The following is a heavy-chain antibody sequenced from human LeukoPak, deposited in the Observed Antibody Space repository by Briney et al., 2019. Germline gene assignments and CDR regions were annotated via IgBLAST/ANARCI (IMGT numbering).Heavy chain of an antibody. CDR3: ARESLGRYFDQIYPRDAFDI. CDR2: INPNSGGT. Sequence: ASVKVSCKASGYTFTGYYMHWVRQAPGQGLERMGWINPNSGGTNYAQKFQGWVTMTRDTSISTAYMELSRLRSDDTAVYYCARESLGRYFDQIYPRDAFDIWGQGTMVTVSS. J-gene: IGHJ3*02. D-gene: IGHD3-9*01. V-gene: IGHV1-2*04. CDR1: GYTFTGYY.